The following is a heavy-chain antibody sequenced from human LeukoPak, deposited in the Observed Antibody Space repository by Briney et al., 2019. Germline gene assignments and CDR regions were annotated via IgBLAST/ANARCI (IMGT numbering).Heavy chain of an antibody. CDR3: ARCIAAAGAVIDY. J-gene: IGHJ4*02. Sequence: GGSLRLSCVGSGFTFRSHAMSWVRQAPEKGLEFVSGIYENGGTTYYADSVKGRFSISRDNSKNTLYLQMNSLRAEDTAVYYCARCIAAAGAVIDYWGQGTLVTVSS. CDR2: IYENGGTT. V-gene: IGHV3-23*01. D-gene: IGHD6-13*01. CDR1: GFTFRSHA.